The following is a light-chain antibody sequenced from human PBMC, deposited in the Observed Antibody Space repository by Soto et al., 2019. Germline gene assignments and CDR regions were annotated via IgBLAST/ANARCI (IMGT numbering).Light chain of an antibody. CDR3: QQYNSYPAT. V-gene: IGKV1-5*03. Sequence: DIQMTQSPSTLSASVGDRVTITCRASHSISSWLAWYQQKPGKAPKLLMYKASSLESGVPSRFSGSGSGTEFTLTISGLQPDDFATYYFQQYNSYPATFGGGTKVDNK. CDR2: KAS. J-gene: IGKJ4*01. CDR1: HSISSW.